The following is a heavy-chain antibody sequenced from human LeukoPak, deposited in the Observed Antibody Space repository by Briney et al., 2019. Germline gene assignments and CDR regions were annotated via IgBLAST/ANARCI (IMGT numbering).Heavy chain of an antibody. Sequence: GGSLRLSCAASGFTLICCGMHWVRQAPGKGLEWVAFIRYDGSTKYYTDSVKGRFTISRGNSRDTLYLQMNSLRAEDTAVYYCAKDGDDSIDYWGQGTLVTVSS. CDR3: AKDGDDSIDY. D-gene: IGHD3-22*01. J-gene: IGHJ4*02. CDR2: IRYDGSTK. V-gene: IGHV3-30*02. CDR1: GFTLICCG.